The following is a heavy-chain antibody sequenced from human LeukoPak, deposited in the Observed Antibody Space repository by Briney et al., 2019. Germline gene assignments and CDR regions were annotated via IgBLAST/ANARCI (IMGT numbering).Heavy chain of an antibody. CDR1: GFSLGSTGVR. CDR2: IDWNDDK. CDR3: ARTTRKYPYGSSGYYVFDY. Sequence: SRPARVKPTQTLTLTCSFSGFSLGSTGVRVSWVRQRPGKALEGLARIDWNDDKFYGTSLKTRLAISKDTSKNQAVLTMTNMHPGDTATYYCARTTRKYPYGSSGYYVFDYWGQGTLVTVSS. J-gene: IGHJ4*02. D-gene: IGHD3-22*01. V-gene: IGHV2-70*04.